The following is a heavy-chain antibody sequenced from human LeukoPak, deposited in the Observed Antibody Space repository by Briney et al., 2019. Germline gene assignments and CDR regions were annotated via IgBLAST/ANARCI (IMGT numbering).Heavy chain of an antibody. Sequence: ASVKVSCKASGYTFTSYDINWVRQATGQGLEWMGWISAYNGNTNYAQKVQGRVTMTTDTSTSTAYMELRSLRSDDTAVYYCVRAKEGVTFVRGEMDYWGQGTLVTVSS. CDR3: VRAKEGVTFVRGEMDY. D-gene: IGHD3-10*01. CDR2: ISAYNGNT. CDR1: GYTFTSYD. V-gene: IGHV1-18*01. J-gene: IGHJ4*02.